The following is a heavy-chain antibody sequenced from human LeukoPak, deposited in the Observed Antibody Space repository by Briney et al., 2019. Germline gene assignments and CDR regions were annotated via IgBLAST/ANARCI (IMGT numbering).Heavy chain of an antibody. Sequence: PSETLSLTCTVSGGSLSSYYWSWIRQPPGKGLEWIGYIYYSGSTNYNPSHKSRVTIPVDMSKNQFSLKLSSVTAADTAVYYCARQSGNGYSGYDFQAFDIWGQGTMVTVSS. CDR1: GGSLSSYY. V-gene: IGHV4-59*08. D-gene: IGHD5-12*01. J-gene: IGHJ3*02. CDR3: ARQSGNGYSGYDFQAFDI. CDR2: IYYSGST.